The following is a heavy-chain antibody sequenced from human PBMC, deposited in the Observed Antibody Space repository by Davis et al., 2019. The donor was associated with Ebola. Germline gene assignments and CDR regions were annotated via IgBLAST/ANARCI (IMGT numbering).Heavy chain of an antibody. J-gene: IGHJ4*02. CDR1: GGTFSSYA. D-gene: IGHD4-17*01. V-gene: IGHV1-69*04. Sequence: SVKVSCKASGGTFSSYAISWVRQAPGQGLEWMGRIIPILGIANYAQKFQGRVTITADKSTSTAYMELSSLRSEDTAVYYCARESGDYLLDYWGRGTLVTVSS. CDR3: ARESGDYLLDY. CDR2: IIPILGIA.